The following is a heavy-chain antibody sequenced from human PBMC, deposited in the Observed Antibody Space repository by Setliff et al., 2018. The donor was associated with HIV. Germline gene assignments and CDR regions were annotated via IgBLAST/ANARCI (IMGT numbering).Heavy chain of an antibody. J-gene: IGHJ4*02. CDR2: ISPYNGNT. D-gene: IGHD1-26*01. CDR1: GYTFTNYG. V-gene: IGHV1-18*01. Sequence: ASVKVSCKAFGYTFTNYGIDWVRQAPGQGLERLGWISPYNGNTDYVYNVRDRITMTNMDTVDTGTYYCARTSPRHSGNYLPFDSWGQGTLVTVSS. CDR3: FDS.